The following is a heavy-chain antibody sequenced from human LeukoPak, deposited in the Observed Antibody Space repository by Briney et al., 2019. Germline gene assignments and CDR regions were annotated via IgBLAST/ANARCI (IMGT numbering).Heavy chain of an antibody. D-gene: IGHD6-6*01. CDR3: ARGIAALY. Sequence: SETLSLTCAVCGGSFSGYYWSWIRQPPGKGLEWIGEINHSGSTNYNPSLKSRVTISVDTSKNQFSLKLSSVAAADTAVYYCARGIAALYWGQGTLVTVSS. CDR1: GGSFSGYY. CDR2: INHSGST. V-gene: IGHV4-34*01. J-gene: IGHJ4*02.